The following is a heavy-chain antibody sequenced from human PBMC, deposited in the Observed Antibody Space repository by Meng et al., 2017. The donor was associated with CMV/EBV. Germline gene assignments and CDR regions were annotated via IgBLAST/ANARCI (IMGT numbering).Heavy chain of an antibody. CDR3: ARDSAVAGVVDY. CDR1: GGSISSSSYY. Sequence: LQLQQSGPGLVKPSETLSLSCTVSGGSISSSSYYCGWIRQPPGKGLEWIGSIYYSGSTYYNPSLKSRVTISVDTSKNQFSLKLSSVTAADTAVYYCARDSAVAGVVDYWGQGTLVTVSS. CDR2: IYYSGST. D-gene: IGHD6-19*01. V-gene: IGHV4-39*07. J-gene: IGHJ4*02.